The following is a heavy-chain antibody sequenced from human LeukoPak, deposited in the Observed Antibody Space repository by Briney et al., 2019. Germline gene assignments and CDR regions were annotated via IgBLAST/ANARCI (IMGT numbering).Heavy chain of an antibody. J-gene: IGHJ4*02. Sequence: KTPETLSLTCTVSGYSISSGYYWGWIRQPPGKGLEWIGSIYHSGSTYYNPSLKSRVTISVDTSKNQFSLKLSSVTAADTAVYYCARVRSSHYGSGSHFDYWGQGTLVTVSS. CDR2: IYHSGST. V-gene: IGHV4-38-2*02. CDR3: ARVRSSHYGSGSHFDY. CDR1: GYSISSGYY. D-gene: IGHD3-10*01.